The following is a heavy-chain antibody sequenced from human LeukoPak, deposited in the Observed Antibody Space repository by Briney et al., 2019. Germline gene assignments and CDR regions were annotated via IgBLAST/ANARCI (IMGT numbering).Heavy chain of an antibody. CDR2: ISAYNGST. D-gene: IGHD3-3*02. J-gene: IGHJ5*02. Sequence: ASVKVSCKASGYTFTGYGISRVRQAPGQGLEWMGWISAYNGSTNYAQKLQGRVTMTTDTSTSTAYMELRSLRSDDTAVYYCARAEGHGSIGGFDPWGQGTLVTVSS. V-gene: IGHV1-18*01. CDR1: GYTFTGYG. CDR3: ARAEGHGSIGGFDP.